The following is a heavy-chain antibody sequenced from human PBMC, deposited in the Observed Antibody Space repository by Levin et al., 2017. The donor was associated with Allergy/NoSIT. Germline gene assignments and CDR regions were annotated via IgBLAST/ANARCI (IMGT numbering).Heavy chain of an antibody. J-gene: IGHJ4*02. CDR2: IYNSGST. D-gene: IGHD3-3*01. CDR1: GGSISRYY. CDR3: ARSGGFDFRSAYTNY. Sequence: SETLSLTCTVSGGSISRYYWSWIRQPPGKGLEWIGHIYNSGSTNYSPSLKSRVTMSLDTSRNQFSLRLSSVTAADTAVYYCARSGGFDFRSAYTNYWGQGALVTVSS. V-gene: IGHV4-59*01.